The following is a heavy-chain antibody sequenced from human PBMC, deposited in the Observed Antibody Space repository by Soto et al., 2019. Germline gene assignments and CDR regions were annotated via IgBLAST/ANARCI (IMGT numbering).Heavy chain of an antibody. CDR1: VFTFSSYG. J-gene: IGHJ3*02. CDR2: IWYDGSNK. Sequence: GGSLRLSCAASVFTFSSYGMHWVRQAPGKGLEWVAVIWYDGSNKYYADSVKGRFTISRDNSKNTLYLQMNSLRAEDTAVYYCARGGYDYVWGSLGLDPNAFDIWGQGTMVTVSS. D-gene: IGHD3-16*01. CDR3: ARGGYDYVWGSLGLDPNAFDI. V-gene: IGHV3-33*01.